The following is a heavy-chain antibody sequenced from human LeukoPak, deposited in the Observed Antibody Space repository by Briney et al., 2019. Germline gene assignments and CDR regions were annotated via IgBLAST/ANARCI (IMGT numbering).Heavy chain of an antibody. D-gene: IGHD5-24*01. Sequence: PGGSLRLSCAVSGVSFIGSWMGCGRAGLGEGVEWVARIYPDGNKKYSADSVKGRFTTSRDNAENSLYLQMNSLRAEDTAVYYCAKRISSREGGYRLDYWGQGTLVTVSS. V-gene: IGHV3-7*03. CDR3: AKRISSREGGYRLDY. CDR2: IYPDGNKK. J-gene: IGHJ4*02. CDR1: GVSFIGSW.